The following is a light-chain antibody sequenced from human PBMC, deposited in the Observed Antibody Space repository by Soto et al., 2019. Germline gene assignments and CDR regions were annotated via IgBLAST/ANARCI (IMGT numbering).Light chain of an antibody. V-gene: IGKV3-15*01. J-gene: IGKJ4*01. CDR2: GAS. CDR3: QQYHDWPLA. Sequence: EIVVTQSPATLSVSPGERATLSCRASQNIRSNLAWYQQKPGQAPRLLIYGASTRATGIPVRFSGSGSGTEFTLTISSLQSEDFAGYYCQQYHDWPLAFGGGTKVEIK. CDR1: QNIRSN.